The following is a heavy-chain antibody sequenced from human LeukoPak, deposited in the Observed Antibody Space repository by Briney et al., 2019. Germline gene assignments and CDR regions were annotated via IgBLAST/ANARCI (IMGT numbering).Heavy chain of an antibody. CDR2: IKEEGSEK. CDR3: ARGHYQLS. Sequence: GGSLRLSCAVSGFTFSSYWMSWVRQAPGKGLEWVASIKEEGSEKHYVDSVKGRFTISRDNAKNPLYLQMNSLRAEDTAVYYCARGHYQLSWGQGILVTVSS. CDR1: GFTFSSYW. V-gene: IGHV3-7*01. D-gene: IGHD2-2*01. J-gene: IGHJ5*02.